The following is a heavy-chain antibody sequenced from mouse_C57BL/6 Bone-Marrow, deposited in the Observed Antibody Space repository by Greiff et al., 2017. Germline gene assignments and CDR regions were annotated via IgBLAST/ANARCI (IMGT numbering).Heavy chain of an antibody. CDR1: GFNIKDDY. Sequence: VQLQQSGAELVRPGASVKLSCTASGFNIKDDYMHWVKQRPGQGLEWIGWIDPENGDTEYASKFQGKATITADTSSNTAYLQLSSLTSEDTAVYYCTRLWSFAYWGQGTLVTVSA. CDR2: IDPENGDT. V-gene: IGHV14-4*01. J-gene: IGHJ3*01. CDR3: TRLWSFAY. D-gene: IGHD1-1*02.